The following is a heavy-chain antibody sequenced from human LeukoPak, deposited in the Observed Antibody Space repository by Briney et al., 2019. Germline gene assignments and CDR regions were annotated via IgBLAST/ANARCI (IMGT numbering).Heavy chain of an antibody. CDR3: AKLPPGSSRYYMDV. J-gene: IGHJ6*03. CDR1: GFTFSSYW. CDR2: IKEDGSEK. Sequence: PGGSLRLSCAASGFTFSSYWMSWVREAPGKGLEWVANIKEDGSEKFNVGSVGGRFTLARDKTKNSQFLQMNSLRVEETAVYYCAKLPPGSSRYYMDVWGKGTTVTVSS. V-gene: IGHV3-7*01. D-gene: IGHD2-2*01.